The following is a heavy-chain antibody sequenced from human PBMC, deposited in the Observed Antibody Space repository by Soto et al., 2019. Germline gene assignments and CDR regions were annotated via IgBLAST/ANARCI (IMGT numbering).Heavy chain of an antibody. D-gene: IGHD6-13*01. J-gene: IGHJ5*02. CDR2: IYPGDSDT. CDR1: GYSFTSYW. V-gene: IGHV5-51*01. Sequence: ESLKISCKGSGYSFTSYWISWVRPMPGKGLEWMGIIYPGDSDTRYSPSFQGQVTISADKSISTAYLQWSSLKASDTAMYYCARHISEWQQLGGRFDPWGQGTLVTVSS. CDR3: ARHISEWQQLGGRFDP.